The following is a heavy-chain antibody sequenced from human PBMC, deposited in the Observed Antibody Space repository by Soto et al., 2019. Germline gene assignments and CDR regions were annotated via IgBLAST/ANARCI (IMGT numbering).Heavy chain of an antibody. CDR3: ARGYRPGGNTSYFYY. J-gene: IGHJ4*02. CDR2: NTHSGRS. D-gene: IGHD2-15*01. CDR1: GGSFSGDY. V-gene: IGHV4-34*01. Sequence: PSETLSLTCDVYGGSFSGDYWSWIRQSPGKGLEWIGENTHSGRSSYNPSLKSRVTISVDTSKNQFSLELTSLTAADTAVYYCARGYRPGGNTSYFYYWGQGALVTASS.